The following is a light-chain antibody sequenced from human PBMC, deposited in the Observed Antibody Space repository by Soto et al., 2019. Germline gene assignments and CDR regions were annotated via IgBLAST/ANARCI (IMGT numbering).Light chain of an antibody. J-gene: IGLJ2*01. V-gene: IGLV2-11*01. CDR2: TVN. CDR3: CSHAGTNNVI. CDR1: SSDVGGYNY. Sequence: QSALTQPRSVSGSPGQSVTISCTGTSSDVGGYNYVSWYQQHPGKAPKLLIYTVNKRPSGVPDRFSGSKSGNTASLTISGLQADDEADYYCCSHAGTNNVIFGGGTKVTVL.